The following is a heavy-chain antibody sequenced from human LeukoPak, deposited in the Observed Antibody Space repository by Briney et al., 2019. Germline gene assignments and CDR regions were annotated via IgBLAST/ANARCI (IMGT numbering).Heavy chain of an antibody. CDR1: GFTFSSYA. Sequence: GGSLRLSCAASGFTFSSYAMSWVRQAPGKGLEWVSAISGSGGSTYYADSVKGRFTISRDNSKNSLYLQMSSLRAEDTAVYYRATAGNSDYDLDYWGQGTLVTVSS. V-gene: IGHV3-23*01. D-gene: IGHD5-12*01. CDR3: ATAGNSDYDLDY. CDR2: ISGSGGST. J-gene: IGHJ4*02.